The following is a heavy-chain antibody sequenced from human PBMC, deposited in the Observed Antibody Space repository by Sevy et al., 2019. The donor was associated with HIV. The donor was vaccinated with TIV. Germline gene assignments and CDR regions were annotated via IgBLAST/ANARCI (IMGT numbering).Heavy chain of an antibody. CDR1: GYIFNNYG. V-gene: IGHV3-30*03. D-gene: IGHD7-27*01. CDR3: AREGPLGKSEDWYLDL. J-gene: IGHJ2*01. Sequence: GGSLRLSCAGAGYIFNNYGIHWVRQAPDQGLEWLAVISDDGTNKYYADSVKGRFTLSGDNSKNTVYLQMNTLRAEDTALYYCAREGPLGKSEDWYLDLWGRGTLVTVSS. CDR2: ISDDGTNK.